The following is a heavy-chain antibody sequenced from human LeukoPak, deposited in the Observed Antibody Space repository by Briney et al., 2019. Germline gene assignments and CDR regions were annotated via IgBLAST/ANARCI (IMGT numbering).Heavy chain of an antibody. D-gene: IGHD2-15*01. CDR2: INPNSGGT. CDR1: GYTFTGYY. J-gene: IGHJ6*03. CDR3: AASYSHYYYYMDV. V-gene: IGHV1-2*02. Sequence: ASVKVSCKASGYTFTGYYMHWVRQAPGQGLEWMGWINPNSGGTNYAQKFQGRVTMTRDTSISTAYMELSSLRSEDTAVYYCAASYSHYYYYMDVWGKGTTVTVSS.